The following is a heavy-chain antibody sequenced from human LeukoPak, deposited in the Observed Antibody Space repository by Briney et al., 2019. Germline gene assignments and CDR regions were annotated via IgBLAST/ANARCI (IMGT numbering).Heavy chain of an antibody. V-gene: IGHV3-21*01. Sequence: GGSLRLSCAASGFTFNTFNMNWVRQAPGKGLEWVSYITSGGDYIYYADSVKGRFTTSRDNAKNSLSLQLNSLRVEDTAVYYCARGHYDVLAASYKWTPDYWGQGTLVTVSS. CDR2: ITSGGDYI. CDR1: GFTFNTFN. D-gene: IGHD3-9*01. CDR3: ARGHYDVLAASYKWTPDY. J-gene: IGHJ4*02.